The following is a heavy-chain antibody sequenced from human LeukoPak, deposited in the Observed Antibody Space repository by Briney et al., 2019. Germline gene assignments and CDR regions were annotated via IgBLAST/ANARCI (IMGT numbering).Heavy chain of an antibody. J-gene: IGHJ3*01. D-gene: IGHD4-17*01. CDR1: GFNFSSYA. Sequence: GGSLRLSCAASGFNFSSYAMHWVRQAPGKGLDWVAVISDGGDDKFYTDSVKGRFSISRDNSKNTLYLQMNGLRAEDTAAYHCASDLDYGDIDDSFDVWGQGTMVTVSS. V-gene: IGHV3-30*10. CDR3: ASDLDYGDIDDSFDV. CDR2: ISDGGDDK.